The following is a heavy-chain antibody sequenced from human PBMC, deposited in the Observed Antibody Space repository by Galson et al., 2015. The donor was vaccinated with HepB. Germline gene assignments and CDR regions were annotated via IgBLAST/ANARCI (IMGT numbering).Heavy chain of an antibody. J-gene: IGHJ4*02. CDR2: ISGSGGST. Sequence: SLRLSCAASGFTFSRYAMSWVRQAPGKGLEWVSAISGSGGSTYYADSVKGRFAISRDNSKNTLYLQMSSLRAEDTALYYCAKDENYYDSSHYYYEAYWGQGTLVTVTS. V-gene: IGHV3-23*01. D-gene: IGHD3-22*01. CDR1: GFTFSRYA. CDR3: AKDENYYDSSHYYYEAY.